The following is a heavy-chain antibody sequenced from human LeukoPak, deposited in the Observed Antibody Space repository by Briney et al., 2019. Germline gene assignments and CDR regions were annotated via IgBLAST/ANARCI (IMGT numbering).Heavy chain of an antibody. Sequence: GGSLRLSCAASGFTFSSYSMNWVRQAPGKWLEWVSSISSSSSYIYYADSVKGRFTISRDNAKNSLYPQMNSLRAGDTAVYYCAREKDTAMVTYYFDYWGQGTLVTVSS. D-gene: IGHD5-18*01. CDR1: GFTFSSYS. CDR2: ISSSSSYI. J-gene: IGHJ4*02. CDR3: AREKDTAMVTYYFDY. V-gene: IGHV3-21*01.